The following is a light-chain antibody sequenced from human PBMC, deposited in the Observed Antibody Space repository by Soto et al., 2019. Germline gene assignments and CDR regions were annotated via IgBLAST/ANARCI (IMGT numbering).Light chain of an antibody. CDR1: NLGSKS. CDR2: YDS. CDR3: QVWDSSSYHRGVV. J-gene: IGLJ2*01. V-gene: IGLV3-21*04. Sequence: SYELTQPPSVSVAPGKTARITCGGNNLGSKSVHWYQQKPGQAPVLVIYYDSDRPSGIPERVSGSNSGNTATLTIRRVEAGDEADDYCQVWDSSSYHRGVVFGGGTKLTVL.